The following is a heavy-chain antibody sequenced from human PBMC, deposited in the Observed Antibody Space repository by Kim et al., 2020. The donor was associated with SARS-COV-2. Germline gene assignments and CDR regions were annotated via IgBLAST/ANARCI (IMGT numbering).Heavy chain of an antibody. V-gene: IGHV3-30-3*01. CDR3: ARTGVPAAIIGWFDP. J-gene: IGHJ5*02. Sequence: GGSLRLSCAASGFTFSSYAMHWVRQAPGKGLEWVAVISYDGSNKYYADSVKGRFTLASDNSKHTLYLQMNSRRAEDTAVYYCARTGVPAAIIGWFDPWGQGTLVTVSS. D-gene: IGHD2-2*02. CDR2: ISYDGSNK. CDR1: GFTFSSYA.